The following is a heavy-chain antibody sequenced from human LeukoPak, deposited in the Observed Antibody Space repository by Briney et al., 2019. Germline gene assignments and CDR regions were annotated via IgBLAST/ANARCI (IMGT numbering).Heavy chain of an antibody. J-gene: IGHJ3*02. Sequence: SVKVSCKTSGGTFSSYAISWVRQAPGQGLEWMGRIIPILGIANYAQKFQGRVTITADKSTSTAYMELSSLRSEDTAVYYCARTYSSGWYDIWGQGTMVTVSS. CDR2: IIPILGIA. CDR3: ARTYSSGWYDI. D-gene: IGHD6-19*01. CDR1: GGTFSSYA. V-gene: IGHV1-69*04.